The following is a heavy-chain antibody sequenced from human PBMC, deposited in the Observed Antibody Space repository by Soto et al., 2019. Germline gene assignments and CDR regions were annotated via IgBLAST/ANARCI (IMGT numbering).Heavy chain of an antibody. CDR1: GGTFSIYA. D-gene: IGHD1-1*01. CDR3: ARVGGTQLNDGNDDY. J-gene: IGHJ4*02. Sequence: ALVKVSCKASGGTFSIYASSWVRKTTGQGLEWMGGIIPIFGTANYAQKFQGRVTITADESTSTAYMELSSLRSDDTAVYYCARVGGTQLNDGNDDYSGQGTLVTVSS. CDR2: IIPIFGTA. V-gene: IGHV1-69*13.